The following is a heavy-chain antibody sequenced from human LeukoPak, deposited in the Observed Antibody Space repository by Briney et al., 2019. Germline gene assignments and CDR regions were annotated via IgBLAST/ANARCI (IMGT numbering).Heavy chain of an antibody. V-gene: IGHV3-66*01. D-gene: IGHD4-17*01. CDR1: GFTFSSYA. CDR2: IYSGGST. CDR3: ARGDDYGDFEYYFDY. Sequence: GGSLRLSCAASGFTFSSYAMSWVRQAPGKGLEWGPVIYSGGSTYYADSVKGRFTISRDNSKNTLYLQMNSLRAEDTAVYYCARGDDYGDFEYYFDYWGQGTLVTVSS. J-gene: IGHJ4*02.